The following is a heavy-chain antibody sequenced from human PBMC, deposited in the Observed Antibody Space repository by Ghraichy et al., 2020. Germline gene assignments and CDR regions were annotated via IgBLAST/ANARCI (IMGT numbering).Heavy chain of an antibody. J-gene: IGHJ3*02. D-gene: IGHD3-22*01. CDR3: ARAGYDSSSGAYDI. V-gene: IGHV3-21*01. CDR1: GFTFSSYS. CDR2: ISTSSTYI. Sequence: GGSLRLSCAASGFTFSSYSMNWVRQAPGKGLEWVSSISTSSTYIYYADSVKGRVTISRDNAKNSLYLQMNSLRAEDTAVYYYARAGYDSSSGAYDIWGQGTMVTVSS.